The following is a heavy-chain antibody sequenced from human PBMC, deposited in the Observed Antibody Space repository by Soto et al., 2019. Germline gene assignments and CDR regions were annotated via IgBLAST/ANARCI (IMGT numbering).Heavy chain of an antibody. CDR2: ISYDGSNK. CDR3: ANEGARMRQYGGWYLEPLHDYYGIDV. Sequence: QVQLVESGGGVVQPGRSLRLSCAASGFTFSSYGMHWVRQAPGKGLEWVAVISYDGSNKYYADSVKGRFTISRDNSKNTLYLQMNILRAEDTAVYYCANEGARMRQYGGWYLEPLHDYYGIDVWGQGTTVTVSS. D-gene: IGHD6-19*01. CDR1: GFTFSSYG. J-gene: IGHJ6*02. V-gene: IGHV3-30*18.